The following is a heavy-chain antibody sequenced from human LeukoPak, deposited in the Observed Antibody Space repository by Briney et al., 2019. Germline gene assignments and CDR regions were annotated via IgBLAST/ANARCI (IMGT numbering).Heavy chain of an antibody. CDR3: ARDTGNYVWGSYRLYYFDY. CDR2: IRYDGSNK. D-gene: IGHD3-16*02. V-gene: IGHV3-30*02. CDR1: GFTFSSYG. J-gene: IGHJ4*02. Sequence: GGSLRLSCAASGFTFSSYGMHWVRQAPGKGLEWVAFIRYDGSNKYYADSVKGRFTISRDNSKNTLYLQMNSLRAEDTAVYYCARDTGNYVWGSYRLYYFDYWGQGTLVTVSS.